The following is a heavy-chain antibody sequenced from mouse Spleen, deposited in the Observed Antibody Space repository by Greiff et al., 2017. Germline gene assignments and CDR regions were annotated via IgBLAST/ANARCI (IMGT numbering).Heavy chain of an antibody. Sequence: EVQRVESGGGLVQPGGSRKLSCAASGFTFSSFGMHWVRQAPEKGLEWVAYISSGSSTIYYAATVKGRFTISRDNPKNTLFLQMTSLRSEDTAMYYCAGTYYAMDYWGQGTSVTVSS. J-gene: IGHJ4*01. CDR3: AGTYYAMDY. CDR1: GFTFSSFG. CDR2: ISSGSSTI. D-gene: IGHD4-1*01. V-gene: IGHV5-17*02.